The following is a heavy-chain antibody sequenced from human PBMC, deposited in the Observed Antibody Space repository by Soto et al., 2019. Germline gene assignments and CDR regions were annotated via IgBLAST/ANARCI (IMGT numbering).Heavy chain of an antibody. Sequence: SETLSLTCTVSGGPISPYYWSWIRQPAGKGLEWIGRIYYTGSTNYSPPLKSRVSMSLDTARNQISLKVKSVTAADTAVYYCAREGGYFDSSGSGVYHYYGVDVWGRGTTVTVSS. J-gene: IGHJ6*02. CDR1: GGPISPYY. CDR2: IYYTGST. CDR3: AREGGYFDSSGSGVYHYYGVDV. V-gene: IGHV4-4*07. D-gene: IGHD3-22*01.